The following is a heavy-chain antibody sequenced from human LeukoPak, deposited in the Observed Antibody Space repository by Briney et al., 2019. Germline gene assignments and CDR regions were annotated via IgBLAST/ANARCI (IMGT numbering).Heavy chain of an antibody. Sequence: GGSLRLSCAVSGFTFSSYWMTWVRQAPGKGLEWVANIKEDGSEKYYVDSVKGRFTISRDNAKNSLYLQMNSLRAEDTAVYYCARDRGYCSSTRCRHFDYWGQGTLVTVSS. CDR3: ARDRGYCSSTRCRHFDY. CDR1: GFTFSSYW. J-gene: IGHJ4*02. CDR2: IKEDGSEK. D-gene: IGHD2-2*01. V-gene: IGHV3-7*01.